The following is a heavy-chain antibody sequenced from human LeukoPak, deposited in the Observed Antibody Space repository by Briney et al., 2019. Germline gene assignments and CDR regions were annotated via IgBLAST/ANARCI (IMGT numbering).Heavy chain of an antibody. CDR3: ARFSGSYDAFDI. J-gene: IGHJ3*02. CDR2: INPSGGST. V-gene: IGHV1-46*01. D-gene: IGHD1-26*01. Sequence: ASVKVSCKASGYTFTSYYMHWVRQAPGQGLEWMGIINPSGGSTSYAQKFQGRVTMTRDMPTSTVYMELSSLRSEDTAVYYCARFSGSYDAFDIWGQGTMVTVSS. CDR1: GYTFTSYY.